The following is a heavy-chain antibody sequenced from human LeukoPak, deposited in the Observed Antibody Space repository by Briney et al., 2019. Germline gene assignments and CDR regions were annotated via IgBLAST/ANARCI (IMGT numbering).Heavy chain of an antibody. CDR3: ARVGGMTTINNAAFDI. V-gene: IGHV4-59*01. J-gene: IGHJ3*02. Sequence: SETLSLTCTVSGGSIGTYSWNWIRQPPGKGLEWIGYIYYSGTTNYNPSLKSRVTISVDTSKNQFSLKLSSVTAADTAVYYCARVGGMTTINNAAFDIWGQGTMVTVSS. D-gene: IGHD4-4*01. CDR1: GGSIGTYS. CDR2: IYYSGTT.